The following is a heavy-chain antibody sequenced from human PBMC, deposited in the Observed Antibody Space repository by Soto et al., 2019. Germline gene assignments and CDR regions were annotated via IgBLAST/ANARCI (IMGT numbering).Heavy chain of an antibody. V-gene: IGHV3-23*01. CDR2: ISGSGDST. Sequence: EVQLLESGGGLVQPGGSLRLSCAASGFTFSSYAMRWVRQAPGKGLEWVSAISGSGDSTYYADSVKGRFTVSRDNSKNTLYLQMNILRAEDTAVYYCARRGSGSYYDYWGQGTLVTVSS. J-gene: IGHJ4*02. D-gene: IGHD1-26*01. CDR3: ARRGSGSYYDY. CDR1: GFTFSSYA.